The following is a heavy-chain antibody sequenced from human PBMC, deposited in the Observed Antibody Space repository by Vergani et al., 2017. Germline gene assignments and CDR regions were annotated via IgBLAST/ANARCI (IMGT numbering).Heavy chain of an antibody. J-gene: IGHJ6*02. CDR2: ISGSGGST. D-gene: IGHD5-12*01. CDR3: AKAEPRISGEDYLYYYHAMDV. Sequence: EVQLLESGGDLVQPGGSLRLSCAASGFTFNHYAMNWVRQAPGKGLEWVSGISGSGGSTYYAGSVKGRFTISRDSSKNTLYLQMNSLSAGDTAVYYYAKAEPRISGEDYLYYYHAMDVWGQGTTVTVSS. CDR1: GFTFNHYA. V-gene: IGHV3-23*01.